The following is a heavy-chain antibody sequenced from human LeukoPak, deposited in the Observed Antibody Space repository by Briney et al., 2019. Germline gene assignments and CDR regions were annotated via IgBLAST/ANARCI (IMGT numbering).Heavy chain of an antibody. J-gene: IGHJ4*02. CDR3: ARDETDIVAVPAPRGYDY. D-gene: IGHD2-2*01. CDR2: ISAYNGNT. V-gene: IGHV1-18*01. CDR1: GYTFTSYG. Sequence: ASVKVSCKASGYTFTSYGISWVRQAPGQGLEWMGWISAYNGNTNYAQKLQGRVTMTTDTSTSTAYMELRSLRSDDTAVYYCARDETDIVAVPAPRGYDYWGQGTLVTVSS.